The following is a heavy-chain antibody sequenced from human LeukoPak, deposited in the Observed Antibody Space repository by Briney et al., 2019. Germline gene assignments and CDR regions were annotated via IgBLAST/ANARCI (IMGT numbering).Heavy chain of an antibody. CDR1: GFTFSSYA. J-gene: IGHJ4*02. Sequence: GGSLRLSCAASGFTFSSYAMSWVRQAPGKGLEWVSAISGSGGSTYYADSVKGRFTISRDNSKNTLYLQMNSLRAEDTAVYYCATLWFGELLTFDYWGQGTLVTVSS. CDR2: ISGSGGST. D-gene: IGHD3-10*01. V-gene: IGHV3-23*01. CDR3: ATLWFGELLTFDY.